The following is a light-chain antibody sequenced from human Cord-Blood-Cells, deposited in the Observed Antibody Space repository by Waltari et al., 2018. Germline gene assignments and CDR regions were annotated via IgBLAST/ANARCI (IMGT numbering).Light chain of an antibody. CDR2: EDN. CDR3: QSYDSSNWV. V-gene: IGLV6-57*02. Sequence: NFMLTQPHPVSESPGKTVTISCPGSSGSIASHYLQWYQQRPGSAPTTVIYEDNQRPSGVPDRFSGSIDSSSNSASLTISGLKTEDEADYYCQSYDSSNWVFGGGTKLTVL. CDR1: SGSIASHY. J-gene: IGLJ3*02.